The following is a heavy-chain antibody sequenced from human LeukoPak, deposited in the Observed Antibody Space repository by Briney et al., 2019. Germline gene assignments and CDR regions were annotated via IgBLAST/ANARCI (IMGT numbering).Heavy chain of an antibody. Sequence: GGSLRLSCAASGFTFGTYAMTWVRQAPGMGLEWVSTILNNGVSAYHADSVKGRFTISRDNSRNTLHLQMNSLRAEDTAVYYCAKGGGRPLDDAFDVWGQGTMVTVPS. CDR3: AKGGGRPLDDAFDV. CDR2: ILNNGVSA. CDR1: GFTFGTYA. J-gene: IGHJ3*01. V-gene: IGHV3-23*01.